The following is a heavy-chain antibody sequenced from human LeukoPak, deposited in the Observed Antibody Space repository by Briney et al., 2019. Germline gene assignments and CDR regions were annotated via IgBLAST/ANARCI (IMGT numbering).Heavy chain of an antibody. CDR3: AREKCSSTSGWYYMDV. CDR2: ISYDGSNK. Sequence: PGGSLRLSCAASGFTFSSYAMHWVRQAPGKGLEWVAVISYDGSNKYYADSVKGRFTISRDNSKNTLYLQMNSLRAEDTAVYYCAREKCSSTSGWYYMDVWGKGTTVTVSS. J-gene: IGHJ6*03. CDR1: GFTFSSYA. V-gene: IGHV3-30-3*01. D-gene: IGHD2-2*01.